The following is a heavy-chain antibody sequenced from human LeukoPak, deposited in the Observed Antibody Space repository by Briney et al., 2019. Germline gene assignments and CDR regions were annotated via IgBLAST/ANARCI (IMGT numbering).Heavy chain of an antibody. CDR1: GYTFTSYG. V-gene: IGHV1-18*01. J-gene: IGHJ3*02. CDR2: ISAYNGNT. CDR3: ARAHDYGDYRGASDI. Sequence: ASVKVSCKASGYTFTSYGISWVRQAPGQGLEWMGWISAYNGNTNYAQKLQGRVTMTTDTSTSTAYMELRSLRSDDTAVYYCARAHDYGDYRGASDIWGQGTMVTVSS. D-gene: IGHD4-17*01.